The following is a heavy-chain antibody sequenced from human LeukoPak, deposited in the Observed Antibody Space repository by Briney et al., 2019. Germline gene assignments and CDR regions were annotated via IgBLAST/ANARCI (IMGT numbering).Heavy chain of an antibody. J-gene: IGHJ6*03. CDR2: IYYSGST. CDR1: GGSISSSSYY. Sequence: PSETLSLTCTVSGGSISSSSYYWGWIRQPPGKGLEWIGSIYYSGSTYYNPSLKSRVTISVDTSKNQFSLKLSSVTAADTAVYYCARQVKVRDYGDYYYMDVWGKGTTVTISS. CDR3: ARQVKVRDYGDYYYMDV. D-gene: IGHD4-17*01. V-gene: IGHV4-39*01.